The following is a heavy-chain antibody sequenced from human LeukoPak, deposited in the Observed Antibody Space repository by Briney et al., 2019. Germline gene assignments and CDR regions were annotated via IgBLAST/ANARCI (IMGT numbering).Heavy chain of an antibody. CDR2: ISGSGGST. CDR1: GFTFSSYA. D-gene: IGHD5-24*01. CDR3: AKNLEGYHFYGMDV. V-gene: IGHV3-23*01. Sequence: GGSLRLSCAASGFTFSSYAMSWVRRAPGKGLEWVSAISGSGGSTYYADSVKGRFTISRDNSKNTLYLQMNSLRAEDTAVYYCAKNLEGYHFYGMDVWGKGTTVTVSS. J-gene: IGHJ6*04.